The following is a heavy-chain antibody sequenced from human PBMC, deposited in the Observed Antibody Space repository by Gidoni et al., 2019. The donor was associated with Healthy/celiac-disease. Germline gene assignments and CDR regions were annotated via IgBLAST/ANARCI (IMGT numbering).Heavy chain of an antibody. J-gene: IGHJ4*02. CDR2: ISYDGSNK. CDR3: ARMGDGDYYLSGRDRGLDY. Sequence: QVQLVESGGGVVQPGRSLRLSCAASGFTFSSYAMHWVRQAPGKGLEWVAVISYDGSNKYYADSVKGRFTISRDNSKNTLYLQMNSLRAEDTAVYYCARMGDGDYYLSGRDRGLDYWGQGTLVTVSS. CDR1: GFTFSSYA. V-gene: IGHV3-30*04. D-gene: IGHD4-17*01.